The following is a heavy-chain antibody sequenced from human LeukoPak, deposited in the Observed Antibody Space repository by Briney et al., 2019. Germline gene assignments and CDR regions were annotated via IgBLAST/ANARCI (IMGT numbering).Heavy chain of an antibody. J-gene: IGHJ4*02. D-gene: IGHD6-13*01. Sequence: PGGSLRLSCAASGFTFDDYAMHWVRQAPGKGLEWVSGISWNSGSIGYADSVKGRFTISRDNAKNSLYLQMNSLRAEDTAVYYCARDSDPYSSSSYYFDYWGQGTLVTVSS. CDR2: ISWNSGSI. CDR3: ARDSDPYSSSSYYFDY. CDR1: GFTFDDYA. V-gene: IGHV3-9*01.